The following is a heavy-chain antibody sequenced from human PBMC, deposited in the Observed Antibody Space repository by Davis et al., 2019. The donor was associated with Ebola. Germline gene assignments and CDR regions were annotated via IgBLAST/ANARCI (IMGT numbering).Heavy chain of an antibody. D-gene: IGHD4-17*01. J-gene: IGHJ3*02. CDR2: IIPIFGTA. Sequence: SVKVSCKASGGTFSSYAISWVRQAPGQGLEWMGGIIPIFGTANYAQKFQGRVTITADESTSTACMELSSLTSEDTAVYYCASHGYGDYIGRWAFDIWGQGTMVTVSS. CDR3: ASHGYGDYIGRWAFDI. CDR1: GGTFSSYA. V-gene: IGHV1-69*13.